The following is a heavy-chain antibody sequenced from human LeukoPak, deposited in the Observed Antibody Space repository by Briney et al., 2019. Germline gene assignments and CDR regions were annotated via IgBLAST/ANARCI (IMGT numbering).Heavy chain of an antibody. Sequence: GGSLTLSCAASGFIFSSYAMHWVRQAPGKGLEWVAVISYDGSNKYYADSVKGRFTISRDNSKNTLYLQMNSLRAEDTAVYYCARDNILWFGELLSSRWFDPWGQGTLVTVSS. CDR3: ARDNILWFGELLSSRWFDP. CDR1: GFIFSSYA. J-gene: IGHJ5*02. CDR2: ISYDGSNK. D-gene: IGHD3-10*01. V-gene: IGHV3-30*04.